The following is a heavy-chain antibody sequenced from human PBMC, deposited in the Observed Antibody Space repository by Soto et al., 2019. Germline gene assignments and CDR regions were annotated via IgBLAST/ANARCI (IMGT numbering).Heavy chain of an antibody. CDR3: ARLYSGYDYYYYGMDV. Sequence: QVQLQESGPGLVKPSQTLSLTCTVSGGSISSGDYYWSWIRQPPGKGLEWIGYIYYSGSTYYNPSLKSRVTISVDTSQNQFSLKLSSVTAADTAAYYCARLYSGYDYYYYGMDVWGQGTTVTVSS. D-gene: IGHD5-12*01. CDR2: IYYSGST. CDR1: GGSISSGDYY. V-gene: IGHV4-30-4*01. J-gene: IGHJ6*02.